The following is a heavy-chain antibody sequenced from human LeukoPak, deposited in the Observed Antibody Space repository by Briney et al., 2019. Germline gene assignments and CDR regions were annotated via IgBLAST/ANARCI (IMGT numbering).Heavy chain of an antibody. CDR2: IYYSGST. Sequence: SETLSLTCTVSGGSISSYYWSWIRQPPGKGLEWIGYIYYSGSTNYNPSLKSRGTISVDPSKNQFSLKLSSVTAADAAVYYCARDLGYSGFDWAPWGQGTLVTVSS. J-gene: IGHJ5*02. CDR1: GGSISSYY. V-gene: IGHV4-59*12. D-gene: IGHD5-12*01. CDR3: ARDLGYSGFDWAP.